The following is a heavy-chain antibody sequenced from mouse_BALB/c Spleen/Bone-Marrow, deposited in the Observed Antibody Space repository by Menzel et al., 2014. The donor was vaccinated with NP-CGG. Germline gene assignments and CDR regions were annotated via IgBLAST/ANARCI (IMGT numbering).Heavy chain of an antibody. J-gene: IGHJ2*01. CDR2: IWAGGST. CDR3: ATYDYDGRFDY. V-gene: IGHV2-9*02. Sequence: QVQLQQSGPGLVAPSPNLSITCTVSGFSLTNYGLHWIRQPPGKGLEWLGIIWAGGSTNYNSALMSRLSISKDNSKSQVFFKMNSLQTEDTASYYCATYDYDGRFDYWGQGTTLTVSS. CDR1: GFSLTNYG. D-gene: IGHD2-4*01.